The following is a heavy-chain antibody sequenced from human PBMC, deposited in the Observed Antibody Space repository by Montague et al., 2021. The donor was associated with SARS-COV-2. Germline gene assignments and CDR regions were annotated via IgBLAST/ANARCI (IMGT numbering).Heavy chain of an antibody. Sequence: SETLSPTCTVSGGSISSSNYYWDWIRRPPGKGLEWIGSIYDSGSTYYXPSLKSRVTISVDTSKNHFSLKLSSVTAADTAVYYCARRGRKLLPVATTIGGFDIWGQGTMVTVSS. CDR3: ARRGRKLLPVATTIGGFDI. CDR1: GGSISSSNYY. J-gene: IGHJ3*02. CDR2: IYDSGST. D-gene: IGHD5-12*01. V-gene: IGHV4-39*02.